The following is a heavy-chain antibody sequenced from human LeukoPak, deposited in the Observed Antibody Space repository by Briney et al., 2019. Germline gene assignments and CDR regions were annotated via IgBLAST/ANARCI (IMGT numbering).Heavy chain of an antibody. CDR2: ISGSGGST. J-gene: IGHJ4*02. CDR3: AKDLVVPAAMDGY. CDR1: GFTFSSYA. D-gene: IGHD2-2*01. Sequence: GGSLRLSCAASGFTFSSYARRWVRQAPGKGLEGVSAISGSGGSTYYADSVKGRFTISRDNSKNTLYLQMHSLRAVDTAVYYCAKDLVVPAAMDGYWGQGTLVTVSS. V-gene: IGHV3-23*01.